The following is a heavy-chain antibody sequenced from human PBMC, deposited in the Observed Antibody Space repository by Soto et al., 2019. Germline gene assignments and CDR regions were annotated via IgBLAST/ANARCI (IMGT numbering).Heavy chain of an antibody. CDR1: GFTFSSYA. CDR3: AKDREQLAPYYYGMDV. CDR2: ISGSGGST. V-gene: IGHV3-23*01. Sequence: EVQLLESGGGLVQPGGSLRLSCAASGFTFSSYAMSWVRQAPGKVLEWVSAISGSGGSTYYADSVKGRFTISRDNSKTTMYLQMNSLRAEDTAVYYCAKDREQLAPYYYGMDVWGQGTTVTVSS. J-gene: IGHJ6*02. D-gene: IGHD6-13*01.